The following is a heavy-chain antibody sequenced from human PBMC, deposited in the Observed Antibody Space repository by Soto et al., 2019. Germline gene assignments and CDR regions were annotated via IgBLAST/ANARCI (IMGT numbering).Heavy chain of an antibody. CDR3: ATHPYSSGWYC. J-gene: IGHJ4*02. CDR1: GFTFSSYW. V-gene: IGHV3-7*02. CDR2: IKQDGSEK. D-gene: IGHD6-13*01. Sequence: EVQLVESGGGLVQPGGSLRLSCAASGFTFSSYWMTVVRQAPGKGLEWVANIKQDGSEKYYVDSVKGRFTISRDNAKHSLYLQMNSLRAEDTAVYYCATHPYSSGWYCWGQGTLVTVSS.